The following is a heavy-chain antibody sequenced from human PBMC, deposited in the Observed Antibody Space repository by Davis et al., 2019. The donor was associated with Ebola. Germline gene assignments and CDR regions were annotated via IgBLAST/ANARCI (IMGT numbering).Heavy chain of an antibody. CDR3: ARDPIISLIVPSYGMDV. D-gene: IGHD3-16*02. V-gene: IGHV3-7*01. CDR2: IRQDGSEE. Sequence: GESLKISCTASGFAFNTYWMSWVRQAPGKGLEWVANIRQDGSEEYYVDSVKGRFTISRDNAKNSLFLQMNSLRAEDTAVYYCARDPIISLIVPSYGMDVWGPGTTVTVSS. J-gene: IGHJ6*02. CDR1: GFAFNTYW.